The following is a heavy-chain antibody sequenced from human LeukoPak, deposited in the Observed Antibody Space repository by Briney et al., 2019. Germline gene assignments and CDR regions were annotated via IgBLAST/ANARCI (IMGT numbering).Heavy chain of an antibody. CDR1: GFTFSSYA. V-gene: IGHV3-23*01. CDR3: AKDAVFSSSYEDY. J-gene: IGHJ4*02. D-gene: IGHD6-6*01. Sequence: TGGSLRLSCAASGFTFSSYAMSWVRQAPGKGLEWVSAISGSGGSTYYADSVKGRFTISRDNSKNTLYLRMNSLRAEDTAVYYCAKDAVFSSSYEDYWGQGTLVTVSS. CDR2: ISGSGGST.